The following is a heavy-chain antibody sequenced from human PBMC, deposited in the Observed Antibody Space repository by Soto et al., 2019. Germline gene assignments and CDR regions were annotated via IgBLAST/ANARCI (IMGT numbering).Heavy chain of an antibody. CDR2: ISAYNGNT. J-gene: IGHJ4*02. Sequence: GASVKVSCKASGYTFTSYGISWVRQAPGQGLEWMGWISAYNGNTNYAQKLQGRVTMTTDTSTSTAYMELRSLRSDDTAVYYCARDRLSSGYSSGWDSFDYWGQGTLVTVSS. CDR1: GYTFTSYG. D-gene: IGHD6-19*01. CDR3: ARDRLSSGYSSGWDSFDY. V-gene: IGHV1-18*01.